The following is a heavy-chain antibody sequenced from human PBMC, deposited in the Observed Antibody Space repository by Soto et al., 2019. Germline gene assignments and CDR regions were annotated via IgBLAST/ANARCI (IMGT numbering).Heavy chain of an antibody. J-gene: IGHJ4*02. D-gene: IGHD6-6*01. V-gene: IGHV4-39*01. CDR1: GGSISSSSYY. CDR2: IYYSGST. Sequence: SETLSLTCTVSGGSISSSSYYWGWIRQPPGKGLEWIGSIYYSGSTYYNPSLKSRVTISVDTSKNQFSLKLSSVTAADTAVYYCARRAGAARRPYFDYWGQGILVTVSS. CDR3: ARRAGAARRPYFDY.